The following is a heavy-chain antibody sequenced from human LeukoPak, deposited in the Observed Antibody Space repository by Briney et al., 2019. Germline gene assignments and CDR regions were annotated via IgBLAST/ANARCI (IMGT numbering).Heavy chain of an antibody. Sequence: SETLSLTCTVSGGSVSSGDYYWTWIRQPAGKGLEWIGRIYTSGSTSYSPSLKSRVTISLDTSKNQFSLRLGSVTAADTAVYYCARGGELLNYLGQGTLVTVSS. CDR3: ARGGELLNY. V-gene: IGHV4-61*02. CDR1: GGSVSSGDYY. CDR2: IYTSGST. D-gene: IGHD1-7*01. J-gene: IGHJ4*02.